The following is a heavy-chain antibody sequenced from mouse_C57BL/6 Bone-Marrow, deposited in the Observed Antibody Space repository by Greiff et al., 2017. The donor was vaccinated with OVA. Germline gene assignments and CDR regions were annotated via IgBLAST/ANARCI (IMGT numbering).Heavy chain of an antibody. CDR1: GFSLTSYG. D-gene: IGHD1-1*01. V-gene: IGHV2-2*01. CDR2: IWSGGST. Sequence: QVQLKESGPGLVQPSQSLSITCTVSGFSLTSYGVHWVRQSPGKGLEWLGVIWSGGSTDYNAAFLSSLSSSKDKFKSQCCVTMNSLQAGDTAIYFGAREGVYYFGSSPWCAYGGQGTLVTVSA. J-gene: IGHJ3*01. CDR3: AREGVYYFGSSPWCAY.